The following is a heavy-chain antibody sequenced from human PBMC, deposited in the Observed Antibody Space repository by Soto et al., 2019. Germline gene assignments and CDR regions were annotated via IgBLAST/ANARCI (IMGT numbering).Heavy chain of an antibody. CDR2: IYYSGST. Sequence: PSETLSLTCTVSGGSISSYYWSWIRQSPGKGLEWIGYIYYSGSTNYNPSLKSRVTISVDTSKNQFSLKLSSVTAADTAVYYCARDDAGGFDPWGQGTLVTVSS. CDR1: GGSISSYY. CDR3: ARDDAGGFDP. V-gene: IGHV4-59*01. J-gene: IGHJ5*02.